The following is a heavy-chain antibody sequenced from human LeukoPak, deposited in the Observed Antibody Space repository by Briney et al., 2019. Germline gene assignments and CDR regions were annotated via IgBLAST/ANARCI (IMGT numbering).Heavy chain of an antibody. V-gene: IGHV3-23*01. CDR1: GFTFSSYG. D-gene: IGHD3-10*01. CDR3: AKWLRRITMVRGMMGAFDI. J-gene: IGHJ3*02. Sequence: GGSLRLSCAASGFTFSSYGMGWVRQAPGMGLEWVSVISGGGGSTYCADSVKGRFPMSRDNSKNTLYLQMNSLRAEDTAVYYCAKWLRRITMVRGMMGAFDIWGQGTMVTVSS. CDR2: ISGGGGST.